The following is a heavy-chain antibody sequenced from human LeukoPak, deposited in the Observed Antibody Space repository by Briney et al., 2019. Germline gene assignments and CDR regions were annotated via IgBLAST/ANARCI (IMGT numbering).Heavy chain of an antibody. CDR3: AAYCSGIDCHGE. J-gene: IGHJ4*02. Sequence: GGSLRLSCAASGFTFSGSAIHWVRQASGKGLEWVGRIRSKANNYATSYGASVKGRFTISRDDSRNMAYLQMNSLKAEDTAVYYCAAYCSGIDCHGEWGQGTLVTVSS. V-gene: IGHV3-73*01. CDR1: GFTFSGSA. CDR2: IRSKANNYAT. D-gene: IGHD2-15*01.